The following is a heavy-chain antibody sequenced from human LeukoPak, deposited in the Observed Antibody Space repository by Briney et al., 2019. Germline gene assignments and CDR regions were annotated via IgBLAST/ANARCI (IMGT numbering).Heavy chain of an antibody. D-gene: IGHD3-10*01. Sequence: SETLSLTCTVSGGSISSYYWSWIRQPPGKGLEWIGYIYYSRSTNYNPSLKSRVTISVDTSKNQFSLKLSSVTAADTAVYYCARLVRGASVDYWGQGTLVTVSS. CDR1: GGSISSYY. V-gene: IGHV4-59*01. J-gene: IGHJ4*02. CDR2: IYYSRST. CDR3: ARLVRGASVDY.